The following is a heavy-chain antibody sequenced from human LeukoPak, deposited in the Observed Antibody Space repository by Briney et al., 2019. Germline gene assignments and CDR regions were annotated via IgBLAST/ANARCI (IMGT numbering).Heavy chain of an antibody. J-gene: IGHJ5*02. Sequence: SETLSLTCTVSGGSISSYYWSWIRQPPRKGLEWIGYIYYSGSTNYNPSLKSRVTISVDTSKNQFSLKLSSVTAADTAVYYCASCGGDCSSDNWFDPWGQGTLVTVSS. CDR2: IYYSGST. CDR3: ASCGGDCSSDNWFDP. D-gene: IGHD2-21*02. CDR1: GGSISSYY. V-gene: IGHV4-59*01.